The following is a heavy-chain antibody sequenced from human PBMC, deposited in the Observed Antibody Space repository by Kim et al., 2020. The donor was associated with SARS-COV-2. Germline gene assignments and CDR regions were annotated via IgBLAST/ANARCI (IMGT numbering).Heavy chain of an antibody. CDR3: AREYCSSAGFVH. Sequence: SETLSLTCTVSGGSVNVYDFYWTWIRQHPVRGLEWIGSIYSSGSTYYNPSLRNRISVSLDASQNQLSLSLRSATVADMAFYYCAREYCSSAGFVHWGQG. J-gene: IGHJ4*02. CDR2: IYSSGST. D-gene: IGHD2-15*01. V-gene: IGHV4-31*03. CDR1: GGSVNVYDFY.